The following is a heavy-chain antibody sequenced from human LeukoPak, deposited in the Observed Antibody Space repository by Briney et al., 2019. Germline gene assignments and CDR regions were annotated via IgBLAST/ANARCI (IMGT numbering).Heavy chain of an antibody. CDR3: ARVGQLAQALDY. J-gene: IGHJ4*02. D-gene: IGHD6-6*01. CDR1: GGSISSYY. V-gene: IGHV4-59*01. Sequence: ASETLSLTCTVSGGSISSYYWSWIRQPPGKGLEWIGYIYYSGSTNYNPSLKSRVTISVDTSKNQFSLKLSSVTAADTAVYYCARVGQLAQALDYWGQGTLVTVSS. CDR2: IYYSGST.